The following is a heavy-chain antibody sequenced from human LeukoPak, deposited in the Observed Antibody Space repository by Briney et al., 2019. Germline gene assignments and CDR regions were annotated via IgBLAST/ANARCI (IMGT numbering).Heavy chain of an antibody. CDR1: GFTFDDYA. Sequence: HPGGSLRLSCAASGFTFDDYAMHWVRQAPGKGLEWVSGISWNSGSIGYADSVKGRLTISRDNAKNSLYLQMNSLRAEDTALYYCAKDSRYDFWSGYSNWFDPWGQGTLVTVSS. CDR3: AKDSRYDFWSGYSNWFDP. J-gene: IGHJ5*02. D-gene: IGHD3-3*01. CDR2: ISWNSGSI. V-gene: IGHV3-9*01.